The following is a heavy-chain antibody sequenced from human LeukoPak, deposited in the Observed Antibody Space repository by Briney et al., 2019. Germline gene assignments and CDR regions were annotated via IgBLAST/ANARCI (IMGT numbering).Heavy chain of an antibody. V-gene: IGHV4-39*07. D-gene: IGHD3-10*01. CDR3: ARGRYYYGSGSQNWFDP. CDR2: INHSGST. J-gene: IGHJ5*02. CDR1: GGSISSRSYY. Sequence: SETLSLTCTVSGGSISSRSYYWGWIRQPPGKGLEWIGEINHSGSTNYNPFPKSRVTISVDTSKNQFSLKLSSVTAADTAVYYCARGRYYYGSGSQNWFDPWGQGTLVTVSS.